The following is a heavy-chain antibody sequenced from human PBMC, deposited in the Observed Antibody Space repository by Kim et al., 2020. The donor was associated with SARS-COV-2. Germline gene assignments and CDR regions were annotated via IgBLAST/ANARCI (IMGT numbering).Heavy chain of an antibody. D-gene: IGHD3-9*01. V-gene: IGHV3-23*03. Sequence: GGSLRLSCAASGFTFSSYAMSWVRQAPGKGLEWVSVIYSGGSSTYYADSVKGRFTISRDNSKNTLYLQMNSLRAEDTAVYYCAKGGRNFDWLLLSFDYWGQGTLVTVSS. CDR3: AKGGRNFDWLLLSFDY. J-gene: IGHJ4*02. CDR2: IYSGGSST. CDR1: GFTFSSYA.